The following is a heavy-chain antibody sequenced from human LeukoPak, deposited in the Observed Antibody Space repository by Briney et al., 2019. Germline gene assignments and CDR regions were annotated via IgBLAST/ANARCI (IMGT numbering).Heavy chain of an antibody. J-gene: IGHJ4*02. CDR1: GGSFSGYY. D-gene: IGHD6-13*01. CDR3: ARKFIAAAGVPFDY. V-gene: IGHV4-34*01. CDR2: INHSGST. Sequence: SETLSLTCAVYGGSFSGYYWSWIRQPPGKGLEWIGEINHSGSTNHNPSLKSRVTISVDTSKNQFSLKLSSVTAADTAVYYCARKFIAAAGVPFDYWGQGTLVTVSS.